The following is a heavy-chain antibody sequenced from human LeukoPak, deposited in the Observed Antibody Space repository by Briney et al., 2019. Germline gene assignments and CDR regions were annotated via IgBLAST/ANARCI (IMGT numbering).Heavy chain of an antibody. CDR2: IYNSGST. V-gene: IGHV4-39*01. CDR3: ARQAYSSNLGWFDP. D-gene: IGHD6-13*01. Sequence: SETLSLTCSVSGGSISSGTYYWGWIRQPPGKGLEWIGNIYNSGSTYYSPSLKSRVTISVDTSKNQFSLKLSSVTAADTAVYYCARQAYSSNLGWFDPWGQGTLVTVSS. CDR1: GGSISSGTYY. J-gene: IGHJ5*02.